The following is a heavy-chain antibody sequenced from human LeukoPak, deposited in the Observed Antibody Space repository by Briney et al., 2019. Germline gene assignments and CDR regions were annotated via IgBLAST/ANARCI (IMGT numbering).Heavy chain of an antibody. CDR1: GFTFSSFG. J-gene: IGHJ2*01. Sequence: GGSLRLSCTGSGFTFSSFGMHWVRQAPGKGLEWVTLISYDGSNEHYADSVKGRFTVSRDNSKNTMYLQMNSLRAEDTAVYYCARVVSYYGSAYRLLDLWGRGTLVTVSS. V-gene: IGHV3-30*03. CDR3: ARVVSYYGSAYRLLDL. CDR2: ISYDGSNE. D-gene: IGHD3-10*01.